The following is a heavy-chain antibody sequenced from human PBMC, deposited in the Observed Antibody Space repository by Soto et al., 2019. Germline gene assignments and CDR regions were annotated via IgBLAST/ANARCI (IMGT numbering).Heavy chain of an antibody. CDR2: IRQDGGAQ. V-gene: IGHV3-7*03. J-gene: IGHJ4*02. CDR1: GFTFTTYW. D-gene: IGHD3-10*01. Sequence: EVQLVESGGGLAQPGGSLRLSCVASGFTFTTYWMSWVRQAPGKGLEWVANIRQDGGAQYYVDSVKGRFTISRDNAKNSVYRQMDSLSAEDTAVYYCVRGGHGSGSYLGSYWGQGILVTVSS. CDR3: VRGGHGSGSYLGSY.